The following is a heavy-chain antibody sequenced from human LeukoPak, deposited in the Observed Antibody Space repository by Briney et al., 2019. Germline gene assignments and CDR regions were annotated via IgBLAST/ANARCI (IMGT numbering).Heavy chain of an antibody. J-gene: IGHJ4*02. CDR2: ISYDGSNQ. V-gene: IGHV3-30*18. CDR3: AKGPLGYYDSSGYYPYYFDH. Sequence: GGSLRLSCAASGFTFSSYGMHWVRQAPGKGLEWVVVISYDGSNQYYAASVKGLFTISRDNSKNTLYLQMSSVRAEDTAVYYCAKGPLGYYDSSGYYPYYFDHWGQGALVTVSS. D-gene: IGHD3-22*01. CDR1: GFTFSSYG.